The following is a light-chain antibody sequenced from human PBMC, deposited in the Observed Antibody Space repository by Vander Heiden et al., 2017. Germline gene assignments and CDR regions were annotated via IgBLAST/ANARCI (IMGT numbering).Light chain of an antibody. J-gene: IGLJ2*01. Sequence: SYALTQPPSVSVSPGQTARITCSGNALPKQYAYWYQQKPGQAPVLVIYKDSERPSGIPERFSGSSSGTTVTLTISRVQAEDEADYYCQSADSSGIYEVFGGGTKLTVL. V-gene: IGLV3-25*03. CDR2: KDS. CDR1: ALPKQY. CDR3: QSADSSGIYEV.